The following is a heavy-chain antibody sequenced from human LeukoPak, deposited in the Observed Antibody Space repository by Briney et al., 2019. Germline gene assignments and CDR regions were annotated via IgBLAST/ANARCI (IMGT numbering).Heavy chain of an antibody. CDR2: IVPIFATA. D-gene: IGHD3-22*01. CDR1: GGTFSSYA. J-gene: IGHJ4*02. CDR3: ARSGEYYDSSGYYYLPTHY. V-gene: IGHV1-69*05. Sequence: ASLKVSFKASGGTFSSYAISWVRQAPGHGLEWKGGIVPIFATANYAQKLQGRVTITTDESTSTAYSELSSLRSEDTAVDYCARSGEYYDSSGYYYLPTHYWGQGTLVTVSS.